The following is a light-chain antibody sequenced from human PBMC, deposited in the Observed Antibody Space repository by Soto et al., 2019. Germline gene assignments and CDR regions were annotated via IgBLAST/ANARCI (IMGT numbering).Light chain of an antibody. V-gene: IGKV1-27*01. J-gene: IGKJ1*01. CDR2: AAS. CDR1: QGISNY. Sequence: DIQMTQPPSSLSASIGDRVTITCRASQGISNYLAWYQQKPGKVPKLLIYAASTLQSGVPSRFSGSGSGTDFTLTISSLQPEDVATYYCQKYLSALWTFGQGTKVDIK. CDR3: QKYLSALWT.